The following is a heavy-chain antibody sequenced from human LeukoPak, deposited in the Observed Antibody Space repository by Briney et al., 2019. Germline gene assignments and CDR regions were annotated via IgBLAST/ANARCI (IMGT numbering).Heavy chain of an antibody. D-gene: IGHD5-18*01. J-gene: IGHJ4*02. Sequence: PGGSLRLSCAASGFTFDDYAMHWVRHAPGKGLEWVSGISWNSGSLVYADSVKGRFTISRDNAKNSLYLQMNSLRAEDTALYYCAKDQDYSYGYTLFDYWGQGTLVTVSS. CDR3: AKDQDYSYGYTLFDY. V-gene: IGHV3-9*01. CDR1: GFTFDDYA. CDR2: ISWNSGSL.